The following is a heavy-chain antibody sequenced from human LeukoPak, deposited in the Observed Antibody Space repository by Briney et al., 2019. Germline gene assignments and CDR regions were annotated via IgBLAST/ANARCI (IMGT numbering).Heavy chain of an antibody. D-gene: IGHD3-10*01. CDR2: ISSSSSYI. CDR3: ARERAQCFGEFCLFDP. V-gene: IGHV3-21*01. J-gene: IGHJ5*02. CDR1: CFTFSSYS. Sequence: GGSLRLSCAAYCFTFSSYSMNWVRQAPGKWLEWVSSISSSSSYIYYADSVKGRFTISRDNAKNSLYLQMNSQSESGGPVCFFARERAQCFGEFCLFDPWGQGTLVTVSS.